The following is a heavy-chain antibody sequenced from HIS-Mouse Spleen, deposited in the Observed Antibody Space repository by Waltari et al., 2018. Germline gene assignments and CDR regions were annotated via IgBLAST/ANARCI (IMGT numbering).Heavy chain of an antibody. J-gene: IGHJ4*02. D-gene: IGHD6-6*01. CDR2: IYYSGST. V-gene: IGHV4-39*07. CDR3: ARGLAARFDY. Sequence: QLQLQESGPGLVKPSETLSLTCTVSGGSISILSYYGGWIRQPPGKGLGWIGSIYYSGSTYYNPSLKSRVTISVDTSKNQFSLKLSSVTAADTAVYYCARGLAARFDYWGQGTLVTVSS. CDR1: GGSISILSYY.